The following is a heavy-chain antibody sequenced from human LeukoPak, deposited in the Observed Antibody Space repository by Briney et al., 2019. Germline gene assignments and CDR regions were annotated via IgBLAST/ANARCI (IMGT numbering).Heavy chain of an antibody. CDR3: ARDFWSGYSHWYFDL. CDR1: GGSISSGDYY. V-gene: IGHV4-30-4*08. CDR2: LYYSGSP. J-gene: IGHJ2*01. D-gene: IGHD3-3*01. Sequence: PSETLSLTCTVSGGSISSGDYYWSWIRQPPGKGLEWIGYLYYSGSPYYNPSLKTRVTISVDTSKTQFSLTLTSVTAADTAVYYCARDFWSGYSHWYFDLWGRGTLVTVSS.